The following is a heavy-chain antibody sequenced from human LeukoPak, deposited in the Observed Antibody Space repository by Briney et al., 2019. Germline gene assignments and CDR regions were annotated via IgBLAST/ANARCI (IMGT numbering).Heavy chain of an antibody. CDR1: GGSISTSNYY. CDR3: ARLSMLGYCSGGSCSLAMDV. Sequence: SETLSLTCTVSGGSISTSNYYWGWIRQPPGKGLEWIGSMYYSGSTYYNPSLKSRVTISGDTSKNQFSLKLSSVTAADTAVYYCARLSMLGYCSGGSCSLAMDVWGKGTTVTISS. J-gene: IGHJ6*04. V-gene: IGHV4-39*01. D-gene: IGHD2-15*01. CDR2: MYYSGST.